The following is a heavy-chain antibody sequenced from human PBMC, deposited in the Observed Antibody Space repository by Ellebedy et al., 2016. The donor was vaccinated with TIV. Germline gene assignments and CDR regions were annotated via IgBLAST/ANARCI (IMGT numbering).Heavy chain of an antibody. V-gene: IGHV3-66*01. CDR1: GLTVSSNY. Sequence: PGGSLRLSCAASGLTVSSNYINWVRQAPGKGLDWVSVFYTDGRTYFADSVKSRFTVSRDITRNTLYLQMNSLRAEDTAVYYCARVRGRTESYAMDVWGQGTTVTVSS. CDR3: ARVRGRTESYAMDV. CDR2: FYTDGRT. J-gene: IGHJ6*02. D-gene: IGHD1-1*01.